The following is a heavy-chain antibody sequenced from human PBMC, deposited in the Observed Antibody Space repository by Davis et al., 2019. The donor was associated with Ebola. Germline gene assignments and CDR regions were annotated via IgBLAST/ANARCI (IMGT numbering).Heavy chain of an antibody. CDR2: IRSKANSYAT. V-gene: IGHV3-73*01. CDR3: IQTAPQGMDV. CDR1: GFTFSGSA. J-gene: IGHJ6*02. D-gene: IGHD6-25*01. Sequence: GESLKISCAASGFTFSGSAMHWVRQASGKGLEWVGRIRSKANSYATAYAASVKGRFTISRDDSKNTAYLQMNGLKTEDTAVYYCIQTAPQGMDVWGQGTTVTVSS.